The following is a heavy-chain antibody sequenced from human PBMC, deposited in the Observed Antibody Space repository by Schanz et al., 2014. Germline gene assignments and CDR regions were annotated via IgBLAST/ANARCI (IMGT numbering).Heavy chain of an antibody. CDR2: FYNPGST. V-gene: IGHV4-59*08. D-gene: IGHD6-19*01. CDR1: GDSVNSNY. J-gene: IGHJ4*02. CDR3: ARNKYTSGWYYFDY. Sequence: QVQLQESGPGLVKPSETLSLTCTVSGDSVNSNYWNWIRQSPGRGLEWIGHFYNPGSTNYNPSLKIRAPISLNTSTNQVSLKLTSVTAADTAVYFCARNKYTSGWYYFDYWGQGVLVTVSS.